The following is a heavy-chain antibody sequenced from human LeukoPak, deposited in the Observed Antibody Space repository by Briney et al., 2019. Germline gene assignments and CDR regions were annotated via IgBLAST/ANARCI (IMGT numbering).Heavy chain of an antibody. J-gene: IGHJ4*02. D-gene: IGHD2-2*02. CDR3: ARGSRYCSTTSCYTFDY. CDR2: IKQGGGEK. CDR1: GMIFENYD. Sequence: GGSLRLSCEGSGMIFENYDMTWVRQAPGKGLEWVANIKQGGGEKYYVDSVKGRFTISRDNAKNSLYLQMNSLRAEDTAVYYCARGSRYCSTTSCYTFDYWGQGILVTVSS. V-gene: IGHV3-7*01.